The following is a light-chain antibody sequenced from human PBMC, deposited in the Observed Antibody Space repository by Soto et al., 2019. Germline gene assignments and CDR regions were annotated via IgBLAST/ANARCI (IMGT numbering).Light chain of an antibody. V-gene: IGLV2-11*01. J-gene: IGLJ3*02. CDR3: CSYAGSYSGV. Sequence: QSALTQPRSVSGSPGQSVTISCTGTSNDVGGYNYVSWYQQPPGKAPKLMIYDVNKRPSGVPDRFSGSKSGNTASLTISGLQADDEADYYCCSYAGSYSGVFVGGTKLTVL. CDR2: DVN. CDR1: SNDVGGYNY.